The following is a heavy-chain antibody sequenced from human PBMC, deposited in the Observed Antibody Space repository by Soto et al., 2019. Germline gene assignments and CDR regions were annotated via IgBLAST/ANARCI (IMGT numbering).Heavy chain of an antibody. CDR3: ARGPDSSTAYYGPFEY. D-gene: IGHD3-9*01. Sequence: GASVKVSCKASVYTFTNYGVSWVRQAPGQGLEWMGWIGGYKGNTNYAQKLQGRVTLTTDTSTSTAYMELRSLRTEDTAVYYCARGPDSSTAYYGPFEYWGQGTLVTVSS. J-gene: IGHJ4*02. CDR1: VYTFTNYG. V-gene: IGHV1-18*01. CDR2: IGGYKGNT.